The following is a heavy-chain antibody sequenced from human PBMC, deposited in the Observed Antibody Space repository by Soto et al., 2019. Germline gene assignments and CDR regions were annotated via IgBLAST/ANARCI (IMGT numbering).Heavy chain of an antibody. J-gene: IGHJ4*02. D-gene: IGHD3-22*01. V-gene: IGHV3-23*01. CDR3: TRGMGNYYDRLNYFDY. Sequence: HPGGSLRLSCSGSGFSFSSYAMIWVRQAPGKGLEWVAGISGSAGSTYYAASVKGRFTISKDNSRKTLHLQMSSLRADDTALYYCTRGMGNYYDRLNYFDYWGQGALVTVSS. CDR2: ISGSAGST. CDR1: GFSFSSYA.